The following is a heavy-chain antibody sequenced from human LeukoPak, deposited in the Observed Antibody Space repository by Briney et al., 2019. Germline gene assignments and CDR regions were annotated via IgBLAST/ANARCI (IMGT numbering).Heavy chain of an antibody. CDR1: GYTFTDYY. J-gene: IGHJ4*02. Sequence: ASVKVSCQTSGYTFTDYYIHWVRQAPGQGLEWMGWINPNSGDTNYAQKFQGRVTMTRDTSITTAYMELSRLKSDDTAVYYCASISHVWSGYYTAHFDYWGQGTLVTVSS. V-gene: IGHV1-2*02. D-gene: IGHD3-3*02. CDR2: INPNSGDT. CDR3: ASISHVWSGYYTAHFDY.